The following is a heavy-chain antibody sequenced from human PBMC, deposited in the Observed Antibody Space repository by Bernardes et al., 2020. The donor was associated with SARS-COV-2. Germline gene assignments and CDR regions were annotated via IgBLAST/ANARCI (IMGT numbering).Heavy chain of an antibody. CDR1: GKALTKSS. CDR3: AAITSRPILRSIGGDWFDP. CDR2: FLREQRKG. J-gene: IGHJ5*02. V-gene: IGHV1-24*01. D-gene: IGHD3-16*01. Sequence: ASVKVSCKIFGKALTKSSIHWVRQAPGKGLEWMGGFLREQRKGVFAQDFQDRVTLTEDTSAETAYMELSALKPDDTAMYFCAAITSRPILRSIGGDWFDPWGQGTLVIVSS.